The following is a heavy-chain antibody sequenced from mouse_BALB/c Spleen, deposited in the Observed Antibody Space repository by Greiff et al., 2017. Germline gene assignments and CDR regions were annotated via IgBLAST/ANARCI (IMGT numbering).Heavy chain of an antibody. J-gene: IGHJ4*01. D-gene: IGHD1-3*01. CDR3: ARESFSAMDY. Sequence: VHVKQSGAELVKPGASVKLSCTASGFNIKDTYMHWVKQRPEQGLEWIGRIDPANGNTKYDPKFQGKATITADTSSNTAYLQLSSLTSEDTAVYYCARESFSAMDYWGQGTSVTVSS. V-gene: IGHV14-3*02. CDR2: IDPANGNT. CDR1: GFNIKDTY.